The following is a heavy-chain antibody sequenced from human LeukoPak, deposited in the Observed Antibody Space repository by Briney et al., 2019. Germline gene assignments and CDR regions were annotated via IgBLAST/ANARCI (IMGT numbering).Heavy chain of an antibody. V-gene: IGHV3-30-3*01. Sequence: PGGSLRLSCAASGFTFSSYAMHWVRQAPGKGLEWVAVISYDGSNKYYADSVKGRFTISRDNSKNTLYLQMNSLRAEDTAVYYCARDPHPQSGSHDLGVDYWGQGTLVTVSS. CDR3: ARDPHPQSGSHDLGVDY. D-gene: IGHD1-26*01. CDR2: ISYDGSNK. J-gene: IGHJ4*02. CDR1: GFTFSSYA.